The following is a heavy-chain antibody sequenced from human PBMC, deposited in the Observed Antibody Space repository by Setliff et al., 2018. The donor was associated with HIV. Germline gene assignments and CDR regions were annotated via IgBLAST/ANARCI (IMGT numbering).Heavy chain of an antibody. CDR2: ISVDGTT. Sequence: GSLRLSCAASGFTFTTYAMTWVRQAPGKGLEWVSSISVDGTTYYADSVKGRFTISRDNSKNTLYLQMNSLRAEDTAVYYCGRDLIVGGTPFDYWGQGTLVTVSS. D-gene: IGHD1-26*01. J-gene: IGHJ4*02. CDR3: GRDLIVGGTPFDY. V-gene: IGHV3-23*01. CDR1: GFTFTTYA.